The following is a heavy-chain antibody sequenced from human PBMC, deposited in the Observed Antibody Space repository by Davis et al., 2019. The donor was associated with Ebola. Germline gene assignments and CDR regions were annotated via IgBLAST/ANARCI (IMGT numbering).Heavy chain of an antibody. CDR2: VSAYSGDT. CDR1: GYTFTTYG. D-gene: IGHD2-15*01. V-gene: IGHV1-18*04. J-gene: IGHJ5*02. Sequence: AASVKVSCKASGYTFTTYGINWVRQAPGQGLEWMGWVSAYSGDTKYAQKFQGRVTMTTDTSTITAYMELRNLRSDDTAVYYCANFYCSGGSCYSWFDPWGQGTLVTVSS. CDR3: ANFYCSGGSCYSWFDP.